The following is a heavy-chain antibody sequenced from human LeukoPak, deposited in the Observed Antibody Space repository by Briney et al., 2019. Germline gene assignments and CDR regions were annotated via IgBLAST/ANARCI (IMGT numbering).Heavy chain of an antibody. J-gene: IGHJ5*02. D-gene: IGHD6-13*01. CDR2: IIPIFGTA. V-gene: IGHV1-69*05. CDR1: GGTFSSYA. CDR3: ARDHTNIAAAGTFDP. Sequence: SVKVSCKSSGGTFSSYAISWVRQAPGQGLEWMGGIIPIFGTANYAQKFQGRVTITTDESTSTAYMELSSLRSEDTAVYYCARDHTNIAAAGTFDPWGQGTLVTVSS.